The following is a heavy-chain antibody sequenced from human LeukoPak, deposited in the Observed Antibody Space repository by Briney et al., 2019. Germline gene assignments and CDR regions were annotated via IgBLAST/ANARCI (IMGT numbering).Heavy chain of an antibody. V-gene: IGHV3-23*01. D-gene: IGHD6-13*01. CDR3: AKDPYSSSWYNWFDP. CDR2: ISGSGGST. J-gene: IGHJ5*02. CDR1: GFTFSSYA. Sequence: GGSLRLSCAASGFTFSSYAMSWVRQAPGKGLGCVSSISGSGGSTYYADSVKGRFTISRDNSKNTLYLQMNSLRAEDTAVYYCAKDPYSSSWYNWFDPWGQGTLVTVSS.